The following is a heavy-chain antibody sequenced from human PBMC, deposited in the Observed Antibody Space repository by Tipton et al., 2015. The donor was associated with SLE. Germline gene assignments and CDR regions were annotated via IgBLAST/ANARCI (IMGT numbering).Heavy chain of an antibody. CDR3: ARGAFGEVTHYYYFYLDV. J-gene: IGHJ6*03. D-gene: IGHD3-3*01. Sequence: LRLSCNVSGDSISSGNYYWSWIRQHPGKGLEWIGYIHYSGSTYSYPSLKSRLTMPVDMSKNQFSLKLTSVTAADTARYYCARGAFGEVTHYYYFYLDVWGTGPTVTVSS. V-gene: IGHV4-31*02. CDR2: IHYSGST. CDR1: GDSISSGNYY.